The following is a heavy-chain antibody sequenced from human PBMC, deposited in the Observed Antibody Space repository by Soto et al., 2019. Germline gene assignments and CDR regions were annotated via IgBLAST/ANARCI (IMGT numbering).Heavy chain of an antibody. CDR2: ISYDGSNK. Sequence: GGSLRLSCAASGFTFSSYAMHWVRQAPGKGLEWVAVISYDGSNKYYADSVKGRFTISRDNSKNTLYLKMNSLRDEDTAVYQWASGRGGGVKNNYWGQETLATVS. V-gene: IGHV3-30-3*01. CDR3: ASGRGGGVKNNY. D-gene: IGHD3-16*01. J-gene: IGHJ4*02. CDR1: GFTFSSYA.